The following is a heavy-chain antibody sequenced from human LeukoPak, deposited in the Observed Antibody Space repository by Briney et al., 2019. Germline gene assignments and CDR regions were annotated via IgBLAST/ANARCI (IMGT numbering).Heavy chain of an antibody. V-gene: IGHV1-2*02. Sequence: GASVKVSCKASGYTFTSYGISWVRQAPGQGLEWMGWVNPNSGGTNYAQKFQGRVTMTRDTSISTAYMELSRLRSDDTAVYYCAGTHLLYYDSSGYYNYWGQGTLVTVSS. CDR3: AGTHLLYYDSSGYYNY. D-gene: IGHD3-22*01. J-gene: IGHJ4*02. CDR1: GYTFTSYG. CDR2: VNPNSGGT.